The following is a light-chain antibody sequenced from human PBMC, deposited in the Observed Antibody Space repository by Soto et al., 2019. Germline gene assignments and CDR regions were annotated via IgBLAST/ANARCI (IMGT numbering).Light chain of an antibody. CDR2: DTS. J-gene: IGKJ4*01. Sequence: DIQMTQSPSSLSASIGDRVTITCQASQDISDYLNWYQQKPGKAPKLLIYDTSNMETGVPSRFSGSGPGTDFTFTISSLQPEDIATYYCQQYASLPLIFGGGTKVDIK. CDR1: QDISDY. CDR3: QQYASLPLI. V-gene: IGKV1-33*01.